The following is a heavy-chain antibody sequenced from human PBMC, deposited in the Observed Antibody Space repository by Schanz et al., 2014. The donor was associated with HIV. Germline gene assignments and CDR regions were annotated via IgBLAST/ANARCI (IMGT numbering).Heavy chain of an antibody. CDR1: GYTFVDSY. Sequence: QVQLVQSGAEVKKPGASVRVSCTASGYTFVDSYIHWIRQAPGQGLEWMGWMNPNSGNTGFAQKFQGRVTMTRNTSINTAYMEVSGLKSEDTAVYYCARKMSISNQWLRALYSNYGMDVWGQGTTVTVSS. CDR2: MNPNSGNT. D-gene: IGHD5-12*01. V-gene: IGHV1-8*01. CDR3: ARKMSISNQWLRALYSNYGMDV. J-gene: IGHJ6*02.